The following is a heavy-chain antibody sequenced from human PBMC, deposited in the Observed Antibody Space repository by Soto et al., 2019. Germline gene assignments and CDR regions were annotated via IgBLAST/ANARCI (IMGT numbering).Heavy chain of an antibody. CDR3: GSMGYHYGSGSYPRYC. D-gene: IGHD3-10*01. Sequence: QVQLQESGPGLVKPSETLSLTCTVSGGSISSYYWTWIRQPPGKGLEWIGFIYNSGSTHYNPSFRGRATISADTSTDQFFRKLRSVAGADPAVYYCGSMGYHYGSGSYPRYCWGQGTLVTVPS. CDR1: GGSISSYY. CDR2: IYNSGST. V-gene: IGHV4-59*08. J-gene: IGHJ4*02.